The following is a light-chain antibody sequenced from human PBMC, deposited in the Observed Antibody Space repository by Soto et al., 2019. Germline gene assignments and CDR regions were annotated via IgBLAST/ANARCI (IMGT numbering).Light chain of an antibody. Sequence: TVMTQSPATLSVSPGEGVTVSCRASQSIGRNLAWYQQKPGQAPRLLIYDASTRATGMPARFSGGGSGTEFLLNIDSLQSEDFAVYYCLQYNYWPRTFGQGTKVEIK. V-gene: IGKV3-15*01. CDR2: DAS. J-gene: IGKJ1*01. CDR3: LQYNYWPRT. CDR1: QSIGRN.